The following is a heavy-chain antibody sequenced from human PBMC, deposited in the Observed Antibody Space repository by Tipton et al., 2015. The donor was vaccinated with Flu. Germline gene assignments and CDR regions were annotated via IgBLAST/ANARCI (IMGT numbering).Heavy chain of an antibody. D-gene: IGHD3-9*01. CDR1: GYSISSGYY. CDR2: IYHSGST. CDR3: DRERALWGYYKTGYNWFDP. V-gene: IGHV4-38-2*01. Sequence: TLSLTCAVSGYSISSGYYWGWIRQPPGKGLEWIGSIYHSGSTYYNPSLKSRVTISVDTSKNQFSLKLSSVTAADTAVYYCDRERALWGYYKTGYNWFDPWGQGTLVTVSS. J-gene: IGHJ5*02.